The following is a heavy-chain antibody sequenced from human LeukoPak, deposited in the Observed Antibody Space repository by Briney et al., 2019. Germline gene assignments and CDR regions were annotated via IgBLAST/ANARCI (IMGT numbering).Heavy chain of an antibody. Sequence: GGSLRLSCAASGFTFSSYAMSWVRQAPGKGLEWVSAISGSGGSTYYADSVKGRFTISRDNSKNTLYLQMNSLRAEDTAVYYCAKDLSFAGPVVPAAMGIAAAANYWGQGTLVTVSS. D-gene: IGHD2-2*01. V-gene: IGHV3-23*01. CDR3: AKDLSFAGPVVPAAMGIAAAANY. CDR1: GFTFSSYA. J-gene: IGHJ4*02. CDR2: ISGSGGST.